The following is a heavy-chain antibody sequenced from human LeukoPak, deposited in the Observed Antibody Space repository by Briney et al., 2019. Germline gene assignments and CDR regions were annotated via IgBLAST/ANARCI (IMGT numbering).Heavy chain of an antibody. J-gene: IGHJ4*02. CDR2: IYYRGST. D-gene: IGHD2-2*01. CDR3: ARVSPIYCSSTSCHSLFDY. V-gene: IGHV4-59*01. Sequence: SETLSLTCTVSGGSISSYYWSWIRQPPGKGLEWIGYIYYRGSTNYNPSLKSRVTISVDTSKNQFSLKLSSVTAADTAVYYCARVSPIYCSSTSCHSLFDYWGQGTLVTVSS. CDR1: GGSISSYY.